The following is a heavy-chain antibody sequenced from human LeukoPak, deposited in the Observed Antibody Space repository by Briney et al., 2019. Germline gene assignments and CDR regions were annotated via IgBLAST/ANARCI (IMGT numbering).Heavy chain of an antibody. Sequence: PGGSLRPSCAASGFTFSRHAMRSVRLPPGKWMEWDSAISGSGGSTYYADCVTGRLTISRDNAKHSLCIQMNSLTAEDTAVYYCAREWGHFDYWGQGTLVTVSS. V-gene: IGHV3-23*01. CDR1: GFTFSRHA. D-gene: IGHD3-16*01. J-gene: IGHJ4*02. CDR3: AREWGHFDY. CDR2: ISGSGGST.